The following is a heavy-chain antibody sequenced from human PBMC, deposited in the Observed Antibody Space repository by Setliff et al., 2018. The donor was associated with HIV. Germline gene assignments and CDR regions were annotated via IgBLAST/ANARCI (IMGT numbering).Heavy chain of an antibody. CDR3: AKSLGTNYFDY. CDR1: GLTFSMYW. Sequence: PGGSLRLSCAASGLTFSMYWMSWVRQTPGKGLEWLANIKEDGNDKYYVDSMKGRLTISRDNAKSSLYLQMNNLRAEDTAVYYCAKSLGTNYFDYWGQGTLVTVSS. CDR2: IKEDGNDK. D-gene: IGHD1-26*01. V-gene: IGHV3-7*01. J-gene: IGHJ4*02.